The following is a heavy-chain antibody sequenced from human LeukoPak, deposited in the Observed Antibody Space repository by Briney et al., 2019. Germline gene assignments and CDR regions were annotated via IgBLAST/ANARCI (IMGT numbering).Heavy chain of an antibody. CDR2: MSPNSGNT. CDR3: TRGPPNWGFDF. D-gene: IGHD7-27*01. CDR1: GYIFTTYD. J-gene: IGHJ4*02. V-gene: IGHV1-8*01. Sequence: ASVKVSCKASGYIFTTYDINWVRQASGHRLEWLGWMSPNSGNTGYAQNFQGRVLTTRSTALSTAYMELSSLNSDDTAVYYCTRGPPNWGFDFWGQGTLVTVSS.